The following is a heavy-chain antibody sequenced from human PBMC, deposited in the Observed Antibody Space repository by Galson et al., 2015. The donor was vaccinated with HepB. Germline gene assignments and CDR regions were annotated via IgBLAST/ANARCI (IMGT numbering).Heavy chain of an antibody. CDR1: GGTFSSYT. CDR3: ARCGGDCYSGDY. V-gene: IGHV1-69*02. Sequence: SVKVSCKASGGTFSSYTISWVRQAPGQGLEWMGRIIPILGIANYAQKFQGRVTITADKSTSTAYMELSSLRSEDTAVYYCARCGGDCYSGDYWGQGTLATVSS. J-gene: IGHJ4*02. D-gene: IGHD2-21*02. CDR2: IIPILGIA.